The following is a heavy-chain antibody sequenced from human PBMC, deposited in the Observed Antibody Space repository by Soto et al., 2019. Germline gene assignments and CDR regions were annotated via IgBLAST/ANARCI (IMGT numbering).Heavy chain of an antibody. CDR3: VREPRYCSGGSCSIMGDAFDI. Sequence: EVQLVESGGGLVQPGGSLRLSCVASGFTVTEIYMNWVRQAPGKGLEWVSVIYNEFTDYADSVRGRFSISTDRSKNALYLQMNGLRAEDSAVYYCVREPRYCSGGSCSIMGDAFDIWGQGTMVTVSS. CDR1: GFTVTEIY. D-gene: IGHD2-15*01. V-gene: IGHV3-66*01. J-gene: IGHJ3*02. CDR2: IYNEFT.